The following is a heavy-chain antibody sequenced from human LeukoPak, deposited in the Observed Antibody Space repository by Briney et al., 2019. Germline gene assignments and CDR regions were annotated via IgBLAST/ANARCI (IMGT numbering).Heavy chain of an antibody. V-gene: IGHV1-2*02. Sequence: ASVKVSCKASGYTFTGYYMHWVRQAPGQGLEWMGWINPNSGGTNYAQKFQGRVTMTRDTSISTAYMELSRLRSDDTAVYYCARASSDYDFWSGLLYYFDYWGQGTLVTVSS. D-gene: IGHD3-3*01. CDR2: INPNSGGT. CDR3: ARASSDYDFWSGLLYYFDY. CDR1: GYTFTGYY. J-gene: IGHJ4*02.